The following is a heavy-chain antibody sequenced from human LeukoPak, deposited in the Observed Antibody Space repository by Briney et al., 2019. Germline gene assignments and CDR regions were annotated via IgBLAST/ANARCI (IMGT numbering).Heavy chain of an antibody. CDR1: GGSISSGDYY. D-gene: IGHD2-15*01. CDR2: IYYSGST. J-gene: IGHJ5*02. V-gene: IGHV4-30-4*01. Sequence: SETLSLTCTVSGGSISSGDYYWSWIRQPPGKGLEWIGYIYYSGSTYYNPSLKSRVTISVDTSRNQFSLKLSSVTAADTAVYYCARDFQGGPNDPWGQGTLVTVSP. CDR3: ARDFQGGPNDP.